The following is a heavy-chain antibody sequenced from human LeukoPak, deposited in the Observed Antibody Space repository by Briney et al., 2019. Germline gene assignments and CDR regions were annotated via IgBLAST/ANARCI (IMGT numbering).Heavy chain of an antibody. CDR3: ARVDSSGYYSFDY. CDR2: INPNSGGT. J-gene: IGHJ4*02. CDR1: GYTFTGYY. V-gene: IGHV1-2*04. D-gene: IGHD3-22*01. Sequence: ASVKVSCKASGYTFTGYYMHWVRQAPGQGLEWMGWINPNSGGTNYAQKFQGWVTMTRDTSISTAYMELSRLRSDDTAVYYCARVDSSGYYSFDYWGQGTLVTVSS.